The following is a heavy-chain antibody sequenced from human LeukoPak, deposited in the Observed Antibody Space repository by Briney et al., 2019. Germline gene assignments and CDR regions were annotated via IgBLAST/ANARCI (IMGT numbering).Heavy chain of an antibody. CDR3: ARGASMVRGVRDFDY. V-gene: IGHV4-39*07. Sequence: PSETLSLTCTVSGGSIRSSYYYWGWIRQPPGKGLEWIGEINHSGSTDYNPSLKSRVTISVDTSKNQFSLKLSSVTAADTAVYYCARGASMVRGVRDFDYWGQGTLVTVSS. CDR1: GGSIRSSYYY. J-gene: IGHJ4*02. D-gene: IGHD3-10*01. CDR2: INHSGST.